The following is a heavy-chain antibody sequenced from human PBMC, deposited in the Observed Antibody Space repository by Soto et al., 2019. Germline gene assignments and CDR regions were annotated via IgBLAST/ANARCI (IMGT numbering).Heavy chain of an antibody. CDR2: IDPIDSYT. J-gene: IGHJ6*02. CDR1: GYSFTSYW. Sequence: LGESLKISCKGSGYSFTSYWMSWVRQMPGKGLEWMGRIDPIDSYTNYSPSFQGHVTISADKSISTAYLQWSSLKASDTAMYYCARRAHMSRRGETFSYYYYGMDVWGQGTTVTVSS. V-gene: IGHV5-10-1*01. D-gene: IGHD3-16*01. CDR3: ARRAHMSRRGETFSYYYYGMDV.